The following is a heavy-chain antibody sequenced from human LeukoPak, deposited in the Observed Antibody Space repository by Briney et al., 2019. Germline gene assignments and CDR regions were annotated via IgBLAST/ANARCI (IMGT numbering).Heavy chain of an antibody. D-gene: IGHD1-26*01. Sequence: PGGSLRLSCAASGFTFSSYEMNWVRQAPGKGLEWVSYISSSGSTIYYADSVKGRFTISRDNAKNSLYLQMNSLRAEDTAVYYCARGEGGYYYGMDVWGKGTTVTVSS. V-gene: IGHV3-48*03. CDR1: GFTFSSYE. J-gene: IGHJ6*04. CDR2: ISSSGSTI. CDR3: ARGEGGYYYGMDV.